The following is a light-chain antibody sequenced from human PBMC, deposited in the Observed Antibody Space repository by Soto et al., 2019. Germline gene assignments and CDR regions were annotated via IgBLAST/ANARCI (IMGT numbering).Light chain of an antibody. Sequence: DIVMTQSPTTLSVAPGERVTFSCRATQGVSRKLAWYQHKPGQAPRLLISGASTGATGIPARFSGSGSGTEFTLTISSLQSEDCAIYYCQQYNYWPPKTFGQGTKVDIK. V-gene: IGKV3-15*01. CDR3: QQYNYWPPKT. J-gene: IGKJ1*01. CDR2: GAS. CDR1: QGVSRK.